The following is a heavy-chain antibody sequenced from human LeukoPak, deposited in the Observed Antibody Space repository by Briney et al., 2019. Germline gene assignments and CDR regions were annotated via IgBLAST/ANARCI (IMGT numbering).Heavy chain of an antibody. J-gene: IGHJ3*02. D-gene: IGHD2-2*01. Sequence: SETLSLTCAVSGYSISSGYYWGWIRQPPGKGLEWIGSIYHSGSTYYNPSPKSRVTISVDTSKNQFSLKLSSVTAADTAVYYCARSTPRDAFDIWGQGTMVTVSS. V-gene: IGHV4-38-2*01. CDR3: ARSTPRDAFDI. CDR2: IYHSGST. CDR1: GYSISSGYY.